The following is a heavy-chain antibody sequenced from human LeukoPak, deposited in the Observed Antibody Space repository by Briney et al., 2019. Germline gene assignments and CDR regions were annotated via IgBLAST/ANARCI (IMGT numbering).Heavy chain of an antibody. J-gene: IGHJ4*02. D-gene: IGHD2-2*02. V-gene: IGHV3-23*01. CDR3: ANAGFCSSTTCYNPFDH. Sequence: PGGSLRLSCAASGFTFSSYAMSWVRQAPGKGLEWVSGITDSGFTTFYANSVKGRFTISRDNSKNTLYLQMNSLRAEDTAVYYCANAGFCSSTTCYNPFDHWGQGTLVTVPS. CDR1: GFTFSSYA. CDR2: ITDSGFTT.